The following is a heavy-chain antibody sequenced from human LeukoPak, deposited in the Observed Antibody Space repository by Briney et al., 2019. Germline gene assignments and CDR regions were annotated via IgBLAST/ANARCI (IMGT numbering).Heavy chain of an antibody. CDR2: IYWDDDK. V-gene: IGHV2-5*02. CDR3: AHRRGYYDSTGYYSGHFDY. CDR1: GFSLSTSGVG. D-gene: IGHD3-22*01. J-gene: IGHJ4*02. Sequence: SGPTLVNPTQTLTLTCTFSGFSLSTSGVGVGWIRQPPGKALAWLALIYWDDDKRYSQSLKSRLTITKDTSKNQVVLTMTNMDPVDTATYYCAHRRGYYDSTGYYSGHFDYWGQGTLVTVSS.